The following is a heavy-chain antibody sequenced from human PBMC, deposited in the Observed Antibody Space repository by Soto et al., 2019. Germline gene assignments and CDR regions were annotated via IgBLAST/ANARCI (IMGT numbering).Heavy chain of an antibody. D-gene: IGHD2-15*01. CDR2: IFSNDEK. V-gene: IGHV2-26*01. J-gene: IGHJ4*02. Sequence: QVTLKESGPVLVKPTETLTLTCTVSGFSLSNARMGVSWIRQPPGKALEWLAHIFSNDEKSYSTSLKSRLTISKXTSKSXVVLTMTNMDPVDTATYYCARMEGDCSGGSCYHDYWGQGTLVTVSS. CDR3: ARMEGDCSGGSCYHDY. CDR1: GFSLSNARMG.